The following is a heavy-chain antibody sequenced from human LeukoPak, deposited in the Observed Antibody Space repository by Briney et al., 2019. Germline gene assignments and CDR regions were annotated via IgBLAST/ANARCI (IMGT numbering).Heavy chain of an antibody. CDR3: ARDAARGGITVTTEY. Sequence: ASVKVSCKVSGYTLTELSMHWVRQAPGKGLEWMGGFDPEDGETIYAQKFQGRVTMTEDTSTDTAYMELGSLRSEDTAVYYCARDAARGGITVTTEYWGQGTLVTVSS. CDR2: FDPEDGET. D-gene: IGHD4-11*01. CDR1: GYTLTELS. J-gene: IGHJ4*02. V-gene: IGHV1-24*01.